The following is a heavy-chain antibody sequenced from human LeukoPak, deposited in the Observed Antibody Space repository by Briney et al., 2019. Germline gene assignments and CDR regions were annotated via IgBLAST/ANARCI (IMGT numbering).Heavy chain of an antibody. Sequence: GGSPRLSCAASGFTFSDYAITWVRQAPGKGLEWVSAISGSGGSTYYADSVKGRFTISRDNSKNTLYLQMNSLRAEDTAVYYCAMTPEWELYWGQGTLVTVSS. CDR3: AMTPEWELY. CDR1: GFTFSDYA. V-gene: IGHV3-23*01. J-gene: IGHJ4*02. CDR2: ISGSGGST. D-gene: IGHD1-26*01.